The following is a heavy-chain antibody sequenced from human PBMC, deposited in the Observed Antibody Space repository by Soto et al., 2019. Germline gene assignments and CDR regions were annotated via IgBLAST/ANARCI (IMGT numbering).Heavy chain of an antibody. D-gene: IGHD4-17*01. V-gene: IGHV4-34*01. CDR3: ARGFPSYGDNFDY. CDR2: INQSGST. Sequence: SETLSLTCAVYGGSFSGFSWSWIRQPPGKGLEWIGEINQSGSTNYSPPLKSRVTISADTSKNQFSLKLTSVTAADTAVYYCARGFPSYGDNFDYWGQGTLVTVSS. CDR1: GGSFSGFS. J-gene: IGHJ4*02.